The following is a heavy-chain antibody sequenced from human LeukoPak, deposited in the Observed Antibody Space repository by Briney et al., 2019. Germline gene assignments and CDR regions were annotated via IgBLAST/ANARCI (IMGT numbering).Heavy chain of an antibody. CDR3: AKDRGGGSGSYSYGMDV. Sequence: HPGGSLRLSCAASGFTFSSYAMSWVRQAPEKGLEWVSAISGSGGSTYYADSVKGRFTISRDNSKNTLYLQMNSLRAEDTAVYYCAKDRGGGSGSYSYGMDVWGKGTTVTVSS. CDR2: ISGSGGST. J-gene: IGHJ6*04. V-gene: IGHV3-23*01. D-gene: IGHD3-10*01. CDR1: GFTFSSYA.